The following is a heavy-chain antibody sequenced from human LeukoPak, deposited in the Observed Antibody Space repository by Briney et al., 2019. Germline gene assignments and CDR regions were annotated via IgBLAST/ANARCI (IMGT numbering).Heavy chain of an antibody. Sequence: ASVKVSCKASGGAFSSYAFSWVRQAPDQRLEWMGGIVPMFGTPTYSQKFKGRITLTADESTSTTYMELGGLKSEDTALYYCAADHEGAGDISFFYLDFGGKGTTVTVSS. J-gene: IGHJ6*03. D-gene: IGHD2-15*01. CDR1: GGAFSSYA. CDR2: IVPMFGTP. V-gene: IGHV1-69*13. CDR3: AADHEGAGDISFFYLDF.